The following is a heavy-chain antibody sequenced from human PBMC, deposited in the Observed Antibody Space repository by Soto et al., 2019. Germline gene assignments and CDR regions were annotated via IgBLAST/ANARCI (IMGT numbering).Heavy chain of an antibody. D-gene: IGHD3-10*01. V-gene: IGHV4-59*01. Sequence: LSLTCTVSGGSLSSYYWSWIRQPPGKGLEWIGYIYYSGSTNYNPSLKSRVTISVDTSKNQFSLKLSSVTAADTAVYYCARGGPEPFDYWGQGTLVTVSS. CDR1: GGSLSSYY. J-gene: IGHJ4*02. CDR3: ARGGPEPFDY. CDR2: IYYSGST.